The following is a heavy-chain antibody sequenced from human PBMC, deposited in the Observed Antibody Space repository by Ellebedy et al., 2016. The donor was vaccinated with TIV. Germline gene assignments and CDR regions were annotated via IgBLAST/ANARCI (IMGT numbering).Heavy chain of an antibody. J-gene: IGHJ5*02. Sequence: GESLKISCAASGFDFRSYEIHWVRQAPGKGLEWVATASGDGRNDYYEDSVKGRFTFSRDNSNNIVYLQMNTLRPEDTATFSCVVVLDYEGPWGQGTLVTVSS. CDR1: GFDFRSYE. CDR2: ASGDGRND. V-gene: IGHV3-30*03. CDR3: VVVLDYEGP. D-gene: IGHD3-22*01.